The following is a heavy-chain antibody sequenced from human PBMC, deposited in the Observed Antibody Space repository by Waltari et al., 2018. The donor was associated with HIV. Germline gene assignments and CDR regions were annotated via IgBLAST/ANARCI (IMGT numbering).Heavy chain of an antibody. J-gene: IGHJ4*02. Sequence: PGRSLRLSCAASGFTFGDYAMHWVRQAPGKGLEWVSGISWNSGSIGYGDSVKGRFTISRDNAKNSLYLQMNSLRAEDTAVYYCAREYSSSRGRPRFFDYWGQGTLVTVSS. CDR2: ISWNSGSI. V-gene: IGHV3-9*01. CDR1: GFTFGDYA. D-gene: IGHD6-13*01. CDR3: AREYSSSRGRPRFFDY.